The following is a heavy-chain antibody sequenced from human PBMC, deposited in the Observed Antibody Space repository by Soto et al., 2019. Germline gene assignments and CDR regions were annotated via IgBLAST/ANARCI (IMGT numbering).Heavy chain of an antibody. Sequence: GGSLRLSCAASGFTFSSYAMSWVRQAPGKGLEWVSAISGSGGSTYYADSVKGRFTISRDNSKNTLYLQMNSLRAEDTAVYYCAKDPGDCSGGSCLNWFDPWGQGTLVTVSS. J-gene: IGHJ5*02. CDR1: GFTFSSYA. D-gene: IGHD2-15*01. CDR3: AKDPGDCSGGSCLNWFDP. V-gene: IGHV3-23*01. CDR2: ISGSGGST.